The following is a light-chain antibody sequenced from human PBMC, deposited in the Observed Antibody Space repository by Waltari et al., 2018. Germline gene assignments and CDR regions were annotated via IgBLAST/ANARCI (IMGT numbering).Light chain of an antibody. CDR1: SLRSYY. CDR2: GKN. CDR3: NSRDSSGNHVV. J-gene: IGLJ2*01. Sequence: SSELTQDPAVSVALGQKVRITCQGDSLRSYYASWYQQKPGQAPVLVIYGKNNRPSGIPDRFSGSSSGNTASLTISGAQAEDEADYYRNSRDSSGNHVVFGGGTKLTVL. V-gene: IGLV3-19*01.